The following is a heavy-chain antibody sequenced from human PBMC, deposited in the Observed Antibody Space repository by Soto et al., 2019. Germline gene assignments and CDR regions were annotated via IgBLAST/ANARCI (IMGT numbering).Heavy chain of an antibody. Sequence: PGGSLRLSCAASGFTFSSYSMNWVRQAPGKGLEWVSSISSSSSYIYYADSVKGRFTISRDNAKNSPYLQMNSLRAEDTAVYYCARDPTPDYYGSGSYYNETNWFDPWGQGTLVTVSS. V-gene: IGHV3-21*01. CDR2: ISSSSSYI. J-gene: IGHJ5*02. CDR3: ARDPTPDYYGSGSYYNETNWFDP. CDR1: GFTFSSYS. D-gene: IGHD3-10*01.